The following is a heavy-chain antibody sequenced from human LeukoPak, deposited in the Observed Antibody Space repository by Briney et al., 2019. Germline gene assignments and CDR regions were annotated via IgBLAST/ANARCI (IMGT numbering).Heavy chain of an antibody. CDR2: IRSDGINK. V-gene: IGHV3-30*02. J-gene: IGHJ6*03. Sequence: PGGSLRLSCAASGFTFSNYGMHWVRQAPGKGLEWVAFIRSDGINKYHADSVKGRFTISRDNSKNTLYLQVNSLRAEDTAVYYCAKLGKTENHYGSGRFSYYYYMDVWSKGTTVTISS. CDR1: GFTFSNYG. D-gene: IGHD3-10*01. CDR3: AKLGKTENHYGSGRFSYYYYMDV.